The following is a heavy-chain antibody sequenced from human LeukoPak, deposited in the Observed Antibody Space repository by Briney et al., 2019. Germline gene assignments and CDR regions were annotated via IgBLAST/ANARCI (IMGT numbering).Heavy chain of an antibody. V-gene: IGHV1-46*01. Sequence: GGSLRLSCAASGYTFTSYYMHWVRQAPGQGLEWMGIINPSGGSTSYAQKFQGRVTMTRDTSTSTVYMELSSLRSEDTAVYYCARGLRYFDWLDTYFDYWGQGTLVTVSS. J-gene: IGHJ4*02. CDR1: GYTFTSYY. CDR2: INPSGGST. CDR3: ARGLRYFDWLDTYFDY. D-gene: IGHD3-9*01.